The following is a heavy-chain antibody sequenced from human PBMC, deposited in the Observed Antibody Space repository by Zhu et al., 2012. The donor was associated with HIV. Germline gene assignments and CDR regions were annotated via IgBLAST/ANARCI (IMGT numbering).Heavy chain of an antibody. CDR2: ISGSGGST. Sequence: EVQLLESGGGLVQPGGSLRLSCAASGFTFSSYAMSWVRQAPGKGLEWVSTISGSGGSTYYADSVKGRFTFSRGNSKNTLYLKMNTLRAEDTALYYCARDGGAGWLGWGQGTLVTVSS. V-gene: IGHV3-23*01. D-gene: IGHD5-12*01. CDR1: GFTFSSYA. CDR3: ARDGGAGWLG. J-gene: IGHJ4*02.